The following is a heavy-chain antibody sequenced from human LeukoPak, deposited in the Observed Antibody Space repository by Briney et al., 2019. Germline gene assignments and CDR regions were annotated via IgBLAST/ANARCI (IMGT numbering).Heavy chain of an antibody. CDR1: GGSISSYY. CDR3: ASYSGSYGSYYYYYYGMDV. V-gene: IGHV4-59*01. D-gene: IGHD1-26*01. J-gene: IGHJ6*02. Sequence: SETLSLTCTVSGGSISSYYWSWIRQPPGKGLEWIGYIYYSGSTNYNPSLKSRVTISVDTSKNQFSLKLSSVTAADTAVYYCASYSGSYGSYYYYYYGMDVWGQGTTVTVSS. CDR2: IYYSGST.